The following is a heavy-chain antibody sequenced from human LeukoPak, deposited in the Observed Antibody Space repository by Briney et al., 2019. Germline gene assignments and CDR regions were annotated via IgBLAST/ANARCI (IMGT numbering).Heavy chain of an antibody. V-gene: IGHV4-4*09. CDR3: ARLGSYHDF. J-gene: IGHJ4*02. Sequence: SETLSLTCTVSGASISSYYWSWIRQTPEKGLEWMGNIHTSGGSSYSPSLKSRLTMSIDTSNNQLSLKLTSVTAADTAVYFCARLGSYHDFWGQGALVTVSS. CDR2: IHTSGGS. D-gene: IGHD1-26*01. CDR1: GASISSYY.